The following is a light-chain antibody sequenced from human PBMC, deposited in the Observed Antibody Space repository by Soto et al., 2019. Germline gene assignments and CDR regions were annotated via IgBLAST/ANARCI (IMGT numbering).Light chain of an antibody. V-gene: IGKV1-5*01. Sequence: DIQMTQSPSALSASLGDRATITCGASQSISSWLAWYQQKPGKAPKLLIYDASTLQSGVPSRYSGSGSVKDFTLNISSLEPEHFAVYYCQQGGNWPPSSTFGQGTRLEIK. CDR3: QQGGNWPPSST. CDR2: DAS. J-gene: IGKJ5*01. CDR1: QSISSW.